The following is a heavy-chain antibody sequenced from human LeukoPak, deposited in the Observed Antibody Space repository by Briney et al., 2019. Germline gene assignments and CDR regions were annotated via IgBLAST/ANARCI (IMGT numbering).Heavy chain of an antibody. CDR2: THYSGST. D-gene: IGHD6-13*01. CDR1: GDSIRSYY. J-gene: IGHJ5*02. CDR3: ARGAEQQPDWFDP. V-gene: IGHV4-59*12. Sequence: SETLSLTCTVSGDSIRSYYWNWVRQPPGKSLEWIGFTHYSGSTFYNPSLKSRVTISVDTSKNQFSLKLSSVTAADTAVYYCARGAEQQPDWFDPWGQGTLVTVSS.